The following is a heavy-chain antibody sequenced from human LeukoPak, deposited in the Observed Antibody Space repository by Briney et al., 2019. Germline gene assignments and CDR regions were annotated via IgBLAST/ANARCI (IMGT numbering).Heavy chain of an antibody. CDR1: GGSISSSSYY. CDR2: IYYSGST. CDR3: ARIYSDYVWGSYRSDAFDI. J-gene: IGHJ3*02. D-gene: IGHD3-16*02. Sequence: SETLSLTCTVSGGSISSSSYYWGWIRQPPGKGLEWIGSIYYSGSTYYNPSLKSRVTISVDTSKNQFSLKLSPVTAADTAVYYCARIYSDYVWGSYRSDAFDIWGQGTMVTVSS. V-gene: IGHV4-39*07.